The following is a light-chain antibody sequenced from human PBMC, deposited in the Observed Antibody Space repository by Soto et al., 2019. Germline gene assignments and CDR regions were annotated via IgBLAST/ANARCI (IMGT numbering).Light chain of an antibody. CDR1: SSNIGTNT. CDR3: AAWDDSLNGVV. Sequence: QSVLTQPPSASGTPGQRVTVSCSGSSSNIGTNTVNWYQQFPGTAPKLPIYSNNQRPSGVPDRFSGSKSGTSASLAISWLQSEDEADYYCAAWDDSLNGVVFGGGTKLTVL. CDR2: SNN. V-gene: IGLV1-44*01. J-gene: IGLJ2*01.